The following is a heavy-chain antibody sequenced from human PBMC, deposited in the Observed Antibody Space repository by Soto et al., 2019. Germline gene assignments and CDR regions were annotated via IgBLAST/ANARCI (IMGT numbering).Heavy chain of an antibody. CDR1: GGSISSSSW. J-gene: IGHJ6*02. CDR2: IYHSGST. V-gene: IGHV4-4*02. Sequence: PSETLSLTCAVSGGSISSSSWWSWVRQPPGKGLEWIGEIYHSGSTNYNPSLKSRVTISVDKSKNQSSLKLSSVTAADTAVYYCARTALYTYYYYGMDVWGQGTMVTVSS. CDR3: ARTALYTYYYYGMDV. D-gene: IGHD3-16*01.